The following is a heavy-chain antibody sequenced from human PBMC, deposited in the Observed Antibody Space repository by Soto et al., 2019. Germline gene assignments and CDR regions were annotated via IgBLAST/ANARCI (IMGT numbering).Heavy chain of an antibody. CDR3: ARADYDILTGYPAPQFDP. CDR1: GYTFTGYY. J-gene: IGHJ5*02. V-gene: IGHV1-2*04. D-gene: IGHD3-9*01. CDR2: INPNSGGT. Sequence: ASVKVSCKASGYTFTGYYMHWVRQAPGQRLEWMGCINPNSGGTNYSQKFQGWVTMTRDTSISTAYMELSRLCSDDTAVYFCARADYDILTGYPAPQFDPWGQGTLVTVSS.